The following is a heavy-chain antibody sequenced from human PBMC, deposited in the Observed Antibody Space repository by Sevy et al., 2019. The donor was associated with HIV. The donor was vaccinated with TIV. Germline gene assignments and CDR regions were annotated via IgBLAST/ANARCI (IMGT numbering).Heavy chain of an antibody. CDR1: NLTFEDYA. Sequence: SLRLSCAASNLTFEDYAMHWVRRAPGKGLEWVSGISWNGADIGFAASVKGRFTISRDNAKSSVYPQINSLTPEDTGVYYCAKGQQLITQSGSYFYYGMNVWGQGTTVTVSS. D-gene: IGHD6-13*01. J-gene: IGHJ6*02. CDR2: ISWNGADI. CDR3: AKGQQLITQSGSYFYYGMNV. V-gene: IGHV3-9*01.